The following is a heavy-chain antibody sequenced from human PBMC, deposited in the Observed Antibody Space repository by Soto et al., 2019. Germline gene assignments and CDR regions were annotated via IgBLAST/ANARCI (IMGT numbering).Heavy chain of an antibody. CDR3: ERSQGVLDY. J-gene: IGHJ4*02. CDR2: TYYRSKWLN. V-gene: IGHV6-1*01. Sequence: SQTLSLTCAISGDSVSSTSAAWNWIRQSPSSGLEWLGRTYYRSKWLNDYAVSVKGRITINPDTSRNQFSLQLNSVTPEDTAVYSWERSQGVLDYWGQGSLVTVSS. D-gene: IGHD3-10*01. CDR1: GDSVSSTSAA.